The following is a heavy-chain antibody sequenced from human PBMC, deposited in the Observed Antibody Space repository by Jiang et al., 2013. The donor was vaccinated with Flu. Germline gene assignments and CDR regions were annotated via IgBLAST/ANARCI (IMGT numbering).Heavy chain of an antibody. CDR1: GASISGHY. CDR2: IDYSGNT. D-gene: IGHD3-16*01. J-gene: IGHJ4*02. CDR3: ASGPNVYYFDY. Sequence: SGSGLVKPSETLSLTCTVSGASISGHYWSWIRQPPGRGLEWIGYIDYSGNTNYNPSLKSRVTISVDTSKNQFSLKLTSVTAADTAMYYCASGPNVYYFDYWGQGTLVTVSS. V-gene: IGHV4-59*11.